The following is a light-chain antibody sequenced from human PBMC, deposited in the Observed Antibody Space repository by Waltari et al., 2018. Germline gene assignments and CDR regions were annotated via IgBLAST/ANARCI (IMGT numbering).Light chain of an antibody. J-gene: IGLJ2*01. CDR2: KDI. Sequence: SFKLTQPPSVSVSPGQTAAITCSGDALATEFAHWYQRKPGQAPLLVIYKDIERPSGIPERFSGSSSGTTVTLTIRAVQAEDEADYYCQSTDSSASFAVFGGGTWLTVL. CDR3: QSTDSSASFAV. CDR1: ALATEF. V-gene: IGLV3-25*03.